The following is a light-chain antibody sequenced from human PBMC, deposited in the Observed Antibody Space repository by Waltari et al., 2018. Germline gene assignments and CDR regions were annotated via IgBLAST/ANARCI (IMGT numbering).Light chain of an antibody. CDR1: ESVAAY. Sequence: EIVLTQSPATLYLSPGERATLSCRVSESVAAYLGWYQQRLGQPPRLLIYDASNRATGIPARFSGSGSGTDFTLTIDSLEPEDFAVYYCQQRFRWPLTFGGGTRVE. J-gene: IGKJ4*01. V-gene: IGKV3-11*01. CDR3: QQRFRWPLT. CDR2: DAS.